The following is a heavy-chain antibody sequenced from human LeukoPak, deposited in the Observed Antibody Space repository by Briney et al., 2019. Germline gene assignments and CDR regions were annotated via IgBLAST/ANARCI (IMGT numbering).Heavy chain of an antibody. CDR2: ISAYNGNT. D-gene: IGHD6-19*01. J-gene: IGHJ5*02. CDR3: ARDLVGYSSGWFVR. Sequence: ASVKVSCKASGYTFTSYGISWVRQAPGQGLEWMGWISAYNGNTNYAQKLQGRVTMTTDTSTSKAYMELRSLRSDDTAVYYCARDLVGYSSGWFVRWGQGTLVTVSS. CDR1: GYTFTSYG. V-gene: IGHV1-18*01.